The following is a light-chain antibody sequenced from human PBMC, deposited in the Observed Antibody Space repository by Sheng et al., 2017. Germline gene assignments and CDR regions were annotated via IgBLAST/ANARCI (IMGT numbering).Light chain of an antibody. Sequence: ETVMTQSPATLSVSPGDRATFSCRASQSIGNKLAWYQQKSGQAPRLLIYSASIRATGIPARFSGSGSGTDFNLTISRLEPEDFAVYYCQQYGGSRTFGQGTKVEIK. CDR1: QSIGNK. V-gene: IGKV3-15*01. J-gene: IGKJ1*01. CDR2: SAS. CDR3: QQYGGSRT.